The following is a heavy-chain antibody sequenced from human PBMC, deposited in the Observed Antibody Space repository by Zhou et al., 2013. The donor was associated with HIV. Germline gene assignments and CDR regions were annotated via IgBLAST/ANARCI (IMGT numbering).Heavy chain of an antibody. CDR2: VYFTGST. CDR1: GGSISSSDYY. Sequence: QVQLQESGPGLVKPSETLSLTCTVSGGSISSSDYYLGWIRQSPGRRLEWLGSVYFTGSTYYNPSLKGRLSMLIVTSKNWFSLNLRSVTAADTAIYYCARVPAHWGLNPYYFDRWGPGTLVTISS. CDR3: ARVPAHWGLNPYYFDR. J-gene: IGHJ4*02. D-gene: IGHD7-27*01. V-gene: IGHV4-39*07.